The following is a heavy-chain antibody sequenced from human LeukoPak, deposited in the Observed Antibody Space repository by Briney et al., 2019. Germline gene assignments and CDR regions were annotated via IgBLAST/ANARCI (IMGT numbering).Heavy chain of an antibody. V-gene: IGHV1-2*06. CDR3: ARVRYSSGWSYFDY. CDR1: GYTFTGYY. Sequence: ASVKVSCKASGYTFTGYYMHWVRQAPGQGLEWMGRINPNSGGTNYAQKFQGRVTMTRDTSISTAYMELSRLRSDDTAVYHCARVRYSSGWSYFDYWGQGTLVTVSS. J-gene: IGHJ4*02. D-gene: IGHD6-19*01. CDR2: INPNSGGT.